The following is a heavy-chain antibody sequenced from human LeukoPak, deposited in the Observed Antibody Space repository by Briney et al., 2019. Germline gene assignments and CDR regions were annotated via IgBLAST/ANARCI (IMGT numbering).Heavy chain of an antibody. Sequence: SETLSLTCTVSGGSISSYYWSWIRQPAGKGLEWIGRIYTSGSTNYNPSLKSRVTMSVDTSKNQFSLKLSSVTAADTAVYYCARDPLYGSQTKGAFDIWGQGTMVTVSS. V-gene: IGHV4-4*07. CDR3: ARDPLYGSQTKGAFDI. CDR1: GGSISSYY. CDR2: IYTSGST. D-gene: IGHD3-10*01. J-gene: IGHJ3*02.